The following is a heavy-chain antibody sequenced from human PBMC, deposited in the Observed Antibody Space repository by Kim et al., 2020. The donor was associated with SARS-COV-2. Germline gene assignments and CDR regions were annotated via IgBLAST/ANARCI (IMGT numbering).Heavy chain of an antibody. V-gene: IGHV3-73*01. D-gene: IGHD2-2*01. CDR3: TSLKIVIVPATLYRMDV. J-gene: IGHJ6*02. Sequence: GGSLRLSCAASGFTFSASSIHWVRQASGKGLEWVGRIRNKANSYETAYAASLKGRFTISRDDSKNTAYLQMNSLKTEDTAVYYCTSLKIVIVPATLYRMDVWGQGTTVTVSS. CDR2: IRNKANSYET. CDR1: GFTFSASS.